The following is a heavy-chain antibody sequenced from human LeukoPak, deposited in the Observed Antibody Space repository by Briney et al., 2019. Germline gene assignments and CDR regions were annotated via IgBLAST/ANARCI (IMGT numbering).Heavy chain of an antibody. Sequence: SETLSLTCAVYGGSLDIYYWMFVRQPPGKGLHWIGEITYRRSADYNPSLKSRASITIDASQRQISLKLTSVTAADTAVYYCAGYGGDWNFDFDSWGQGTLVSVSP. CDR2: ITYRRSA. CDR1: GGSLDIYY. J-gene: IGHJ4*02. D-gene: IGHD2-21*01. CDR3: AGYGGDWNFDFDS. V-gene: IGHV4-34*01.